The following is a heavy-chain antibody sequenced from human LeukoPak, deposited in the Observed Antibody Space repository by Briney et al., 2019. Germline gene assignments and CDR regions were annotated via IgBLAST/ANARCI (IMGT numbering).Heavy chain of an antibody. V-gene: IGHV1-18*04. CDR3: ARDHYYDILTGPSYNWFDP. J-gene: IGHJ5*02. D-gene: IGHD3-9*01. Sequence: ASVKVSCKASGYTFTGYYMHWVRQAPGQGLEWMGWISAYNGNTNYAQRLQGRVTMTTDTSTSTAYMELRSLRSDDTAVYYCARDHYYDILTGPSYNWFDPWGQGTLVTVSS. CDR2: ISAYNGNT. CDR1: GYTFTGYY.